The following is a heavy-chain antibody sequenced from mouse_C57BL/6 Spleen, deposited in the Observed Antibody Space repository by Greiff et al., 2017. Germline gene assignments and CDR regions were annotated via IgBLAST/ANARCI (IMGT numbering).Heavy chain of an antibody. V-gene: IGHV14-2*01. D-gene: IGHD4-1*02. Sequence: EVQLQQSGAELVKPGASVKLSCTASGFNITDYYMHWVKQRTEQGLEWIGRIDPEDGETKYAPKFQGKATITADTSSNTAYLQRSSLTSEDAAVYCCARSSNWEVHYYAMGYWGQGASVTVAS. CDR3: ARSSNWEVHYYAMGY. J-gene: IGHJ4*01. CDR1: GFNITDYY. CDR2: IDPEDGET.